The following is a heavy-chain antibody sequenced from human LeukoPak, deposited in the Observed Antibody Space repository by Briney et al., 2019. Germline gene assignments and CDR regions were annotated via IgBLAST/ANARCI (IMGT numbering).Heavy chain of an antibody. D-gene: IGHD3/OR15-3a*01. CDR2: IYHGRSA. V-gene: IGHV4-38-2*01. J-gene: IGHJ4*02. CDR3: ARLGPVITDPRFDY. CDR1: GYSISSGYY. Sequence: SETLSLTCAVSGYSISSGYYWGWFRQPPGKGLEWIGTIYHGRSAYYNPSLKSRVTISVDTSKNHFSLKLNSVTAADTAVYYCARLGPVITDPRFDYWGQGTLVTVSS.